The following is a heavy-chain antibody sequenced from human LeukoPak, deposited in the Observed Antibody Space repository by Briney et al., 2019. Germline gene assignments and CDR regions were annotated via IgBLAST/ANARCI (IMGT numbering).Heavy chain of an antibody. Sequence: ASVKVSCKASGGTFSSYAISWVRQAPGQGLEWMGWINAGNGNTKYSQKFQGRVTITRDTSASTAYMELSSLRSEDTAVYYCARAGYSSGWYPDYYYGMDVWGQGTTVTVSS. CDR2: INAGNGNT. CDR1: GGTFSSYA. CDR3: ARAGYSSGWYPDYYYGMDV. J-gene: IGHJ6*02. V-gene: IGHV1-3*01. D-gene: IGHD6-19*01.